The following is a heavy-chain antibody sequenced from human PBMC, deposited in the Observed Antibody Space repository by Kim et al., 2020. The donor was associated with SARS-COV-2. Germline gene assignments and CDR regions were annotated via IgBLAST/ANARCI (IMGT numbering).Heavy chain of an antibody. Sequence: GGSLRLSCAASGFTFSDFVMHWVRQAPGKGPEWVAVISSDGSNAYYADSVQGHFSISRDNSKNTLYLQMNSLRPEDTAVYYCVRVARSPQVIAATGPVVWGQGTRVIVSS. CDR1: GFTFSDFV. CDR2: ISSDGSNA. J-gene: IGHJ4*02. D-gene: IGHD6-13*01. V-gene: IGHV3-30*04. CDR3: VRVARSPQVIAATGPVV.